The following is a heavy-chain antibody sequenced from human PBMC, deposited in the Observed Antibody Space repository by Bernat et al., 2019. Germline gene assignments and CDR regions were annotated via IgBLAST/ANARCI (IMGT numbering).Heavy chain of an antibody. V-gene: IGHV3-33*01. CDR1: GFTFSSYG. CDR3: ARALRRVPDAFDI. D-gene: IGHD4-17*01. Sequence: QVQLVESGGGVVQPGRSLRLSCAASGFTFSSYGMHWVRQAPGKGLEWVAVIWYDGSNKYYADSVKGRFTISRDNSKNTLYLQMNSLRAEDTAVYYCARALRRVPDAFDIWGQGTMVTVSS. J-gene: IGHJ3*02. CDR2: IWYDGSNK.